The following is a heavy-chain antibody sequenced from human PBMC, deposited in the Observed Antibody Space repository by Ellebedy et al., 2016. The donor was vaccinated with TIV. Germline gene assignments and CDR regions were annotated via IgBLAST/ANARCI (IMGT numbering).Heavy chain of an antibody. CDR1: GFTFSFYP. CDR2: IRDSGSPT. J-gene: IGHJ6*03. V-gene: IGHV3-48*04. CDR3: GMDRINGYYYYYMDV. D-gene: IGHD1-14*01. Sequence: PGGSLRLSCVASGFTFSFYPMNLVRQAPGKGLEWISNIRDSGSPTYYAYSVEGRFTISRDNAKNSLYLQMNSLRAEDTAVYYCGMDRINGYYYYYMDVWGKGTTVTVSS.